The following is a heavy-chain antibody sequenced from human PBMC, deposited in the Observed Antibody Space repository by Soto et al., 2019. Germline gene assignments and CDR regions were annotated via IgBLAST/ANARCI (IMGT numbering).Heavy chain of an antibody. CDR3: ARGSGWQLTE. CDR2: ISYDGSNE. V-gene: IGHV3-30*03. CDR1: GFSFTSYP. J-gene: IGHJ4*02. D-gene: IGHD2-15*01. Sequence: QVQLVESGGGVVQPGRSLRLSCATSGFSFTSYPIHWVRQAPGKGLEWVAVISYDGSNEYYADSVKGRFTTSRDSPKNTVYLQMSGLRPEDTAVYYCARGSGWQLTEWSQGALVTVSS.